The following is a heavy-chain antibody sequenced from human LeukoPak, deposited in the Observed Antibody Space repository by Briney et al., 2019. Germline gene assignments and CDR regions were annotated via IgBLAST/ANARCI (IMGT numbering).Heavy chain of an antibody. CDR1: GGSVRSNNYY. Sequence: SETLSLTCTVSGGSVRSNNYYWGWIRQPPGKGLEWIGSIYYTGNTYYNPSLERRATISVNTSKNQISLKMTSVTASDTAVYYCATAHRKPGDYWGQGSLVTVSS. D-gene: IGHD1-14*01. CDR2: IYYTGNT. V-gene: IGHV4-39*01. CDR3: ATAHRKPGDY. J-gene: IGHJ4*02.